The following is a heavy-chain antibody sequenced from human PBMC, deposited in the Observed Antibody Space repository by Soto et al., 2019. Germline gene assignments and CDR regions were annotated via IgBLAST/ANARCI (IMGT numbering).Heavy chain of an antibody. CDR1: GGSFSGYY. V-gene: IGHV4-34*01. D-gene: IGHD3-10*01. Sequence: PSETLSLTCAVYGGSFSGYYWTWIRQPPGTGLERIGEINNSGSTNYNPSLKSRVTILVDTSKNQFSLKLTSVTAAATAVYYCARDKITSHFYTRGQHTLLTVSS. CDR2: INNSGST. J-gene: IGHJ1*01. CDR3: ARDKITSHFYT.